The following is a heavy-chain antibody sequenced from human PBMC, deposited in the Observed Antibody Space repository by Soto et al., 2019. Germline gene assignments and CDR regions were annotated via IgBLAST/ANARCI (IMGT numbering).Heavy chain of an antibody. Sequence: QITLKESGPTLVKPTQTLTLTCTFSGFSLSTSGVGVGWICQPPGKALEWLALIYWDDDKRYSPSLKSRLTITKDTSKNQVVLTMTNMDPVDTATYYCAYSRYTGSGVDYWGQGTLVTVSS. CDR2: IYWDDDK. J-gene: IGHJ4*02. V-gene: IGHV2-5*02. CDR3: AYSRYTGSGVDY. D-gene: IGHD3-10*01. CDR1: GFSLSTSGVG.